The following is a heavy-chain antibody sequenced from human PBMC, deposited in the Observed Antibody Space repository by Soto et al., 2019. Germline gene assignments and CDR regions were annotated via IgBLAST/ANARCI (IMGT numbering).Heavy chain of an antibody. Sequence: GGSLRLSCSASGFTFSSFSMHWVRQAPGKGLEWVANIKQDGSEKYYVDSVKGRFTISRDNAKNSLYLQMNSLRAEDTAVYYCASSPFTPPIIWFGELRRPGWGQGTLVTVSS. CDR3: ASSPFTPPIIWFGELRRPG. CDR2: IKQDGSEK. V-gene: IGHV3-7*03. CDR1: GFTFSSFS. D-gene: IGHD3-10*01. J-gene: IGHJ4*02.